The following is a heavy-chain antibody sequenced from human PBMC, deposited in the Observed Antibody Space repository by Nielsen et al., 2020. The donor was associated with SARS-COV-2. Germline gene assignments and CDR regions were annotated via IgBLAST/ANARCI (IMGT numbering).Heavy chain of an antibody. J-gene: IGHJ6*02. V-gene: IGHV4-59*13. CDR3: ARADRYYYGMDV. CDR1: GGSISSYY. CDR2: IYYSGST. Sequence: SETLSLTCTVSGGSISSYYWNWVRQPTGKGLEFIGYIYYSGSTSYNPSLKSRVTISVDTSKNQFSLELGAVTAADTAVYYCARADRYYYGMDVWGQGTTVTVSS.